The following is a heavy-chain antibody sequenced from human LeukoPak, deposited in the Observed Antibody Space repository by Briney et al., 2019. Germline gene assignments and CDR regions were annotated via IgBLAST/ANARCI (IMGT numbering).Heavy chain of an antibody. CDR2: INHSGST. CDR1: GGSFSGYY. J-gene: IGHJ4*02. Sequence: SETLSLTCAVYGGSFSGYYWSWIRQPPGKGLEWLGEINHSGSTNYNPSLKSRVTISVDTSKNQFSLKLSSVTAADTAVYYCASGRLGPESVTARESPFDYWGQGTLVTVSS. D-gene: IGHD4-23*01. CDR3: ASGRLGPESVTARESPFDY. V-gene: IGHV4-34*01.